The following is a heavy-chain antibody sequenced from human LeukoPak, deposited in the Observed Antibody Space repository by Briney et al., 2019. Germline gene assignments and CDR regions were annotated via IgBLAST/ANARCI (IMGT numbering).Heavy chain of an antibody. CDR3: AKTCNNGFDP. CDR2: IYSGGST. Sequence: GGSLRLSCAASGLTVSSNHMNWVRQPPGKGLEWVSIIYSGGSTYYADSVKGRFTISRDNSKNTLYLQVNSLRAEDTAVYYCAKTCNNGFDPWGQGTLVTVSS. J-gene: IGHJ5*02. V-gene: IGHV3-53*01. CDR1: GLTVSSNH. D-gene: IGHD2-8*01.